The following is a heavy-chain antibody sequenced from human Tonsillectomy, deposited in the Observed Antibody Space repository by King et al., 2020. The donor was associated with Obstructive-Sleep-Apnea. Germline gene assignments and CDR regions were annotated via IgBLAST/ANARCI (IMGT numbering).Heavy chain of an antibody. D-gene: IGHD5-18*01. CDR3: ARLDTATAAPYFSSGIDR. CDR1: GGTFSSYA. CDR2: IIPILGIA. J-gene: IGHJ6*02. V-gene: IGHV1-69*04. Sequence: QLVQSGAEVKKPGSSVRVSCKASGGTFSSYAISWVRQAPGQGLEWMGRIIPILGIANYAQRFQGRVTITADKSTSTAYMELSSLRSADTAVYYCARLDTATAAPYFSSGIDRWGPGPTVTASS.